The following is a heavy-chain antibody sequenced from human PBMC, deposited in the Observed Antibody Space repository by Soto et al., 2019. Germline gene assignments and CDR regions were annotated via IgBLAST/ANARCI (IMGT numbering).Heavy chain of an antibody. CDR2: IIPIFGTA. CDR3: ARRRRGGDILTGYYNSRDHYYYYGMDV. V-gene: IGHV1-69*13. CDR1: GGTFSIYA. D-gene: IGHD3-9*01. J-gene: IGHJ6*02. Sequence: AASVKVSCKASGGTFSIYAISWVRQAPGQGLEWMGGIIPIFGTANYAQKFRGRVTITADESTSTAYMELSSLRSEDTAVYYCARRRRGGDILTGYYNSRDHYYYYGMDVWGQGTTVTVSS.